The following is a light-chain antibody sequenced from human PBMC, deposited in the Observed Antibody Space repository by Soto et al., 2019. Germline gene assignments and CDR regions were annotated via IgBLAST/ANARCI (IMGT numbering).Light chain of an antibody. CDR3: QQANSFPPT. Sequence: DIQMTQSPSSVSASVGDRVTITCRASQDISSWLAWYQQKPGKAPKLLIYAASSLQSGGPSRFSGSGSGTDFTLTINNLQPEDFATYYCQQANSFPPTFGQGTRLEIK. CDR1: QDISSW. CDR2: AAS. J-gene: IGKJ5*01. V-gene: IGKV1D-12*01.